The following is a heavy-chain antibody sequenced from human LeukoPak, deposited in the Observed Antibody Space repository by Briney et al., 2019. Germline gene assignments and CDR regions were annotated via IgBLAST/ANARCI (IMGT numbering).Heavy chain of an antibody. Sequence: SQTLSLTCTVSGGSISSGGYYWSWIRQHPGKGLEWIGYIYYSGSTYYNPSLKSRVTISVDTSKNQFSLKLSSVTAADTVVYYCAREIAAAGKAFDPWGQGTLVTVSS. CDR3: AREIAAAGKAFDP. CDR1: GGSISSGGYY. J-gene: IGHJ5*02. V-gene: IGHV4-31*03. D-gene: IGHD6-13*01. CDR2: IYYSGST.